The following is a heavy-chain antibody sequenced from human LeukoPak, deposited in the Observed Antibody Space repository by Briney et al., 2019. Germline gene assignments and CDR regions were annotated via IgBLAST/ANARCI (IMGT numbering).Heavy chain of an antibody. D-gene: IGHD3-22*01. J-gene: IGHJ4*01. Sequence: SGPTLVKPTQTLTLTCTFSGFSLSTSGVGVGWIRQPPGKALEWLALIYWNDDKRYSPSLESRLTITKDTSKNQVVLTMTNMDPVDTATYYCAHSTYYYDSSGQGGVDYWGHGTLVTVSS. V-gene: IGHV2-5*01. CDR3: AHSTYYYDSSGQGGVDY. CDR1: GFSLSTSGVG. CDR2: IYWNDDK.